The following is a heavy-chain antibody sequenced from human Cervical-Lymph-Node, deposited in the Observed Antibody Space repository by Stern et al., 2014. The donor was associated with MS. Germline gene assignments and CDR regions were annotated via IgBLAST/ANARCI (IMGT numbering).Heavy chain of an antibody. D-gene: IGHD4-17*01. CDR2: IIPIFGTP. V-gene: IGHV1-69*05. CDR1: GGTFSTQA. J-gene: IGHJ6*02. Sequence: VQLVESGAEVKKPGSSVKVSCKASGGTFSTQAINWVRQAPGQGLEWAGGIIPIFGTPNYAHQVQDRVTITTDESTSTAYMDLSSLRSEDTAVYYCATPSTVTVGGMDVWGQGTTVTVSS. CDR3: ATPSTVTVGGMDV.